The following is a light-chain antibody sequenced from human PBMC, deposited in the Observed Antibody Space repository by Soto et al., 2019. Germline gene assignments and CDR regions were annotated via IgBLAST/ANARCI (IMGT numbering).Light chain of an antibody. Sequence: QSVLTQPASVPGSPGQSITISCTGTSSDVGSYNLVSWYQQHPGKAPKLMIYEGSKRPSGVSNRFSGSKSGNTASLTISGLQAEEEAEYDCCSYAGSSTYVVFGGGTKLTVL. CDR1: SSDVGSYNL. J-gene: IGLJ2*01. CDR3: CSYAGSSTYVV. V-gene: IGLV2-23*01. CDR2: EGS.